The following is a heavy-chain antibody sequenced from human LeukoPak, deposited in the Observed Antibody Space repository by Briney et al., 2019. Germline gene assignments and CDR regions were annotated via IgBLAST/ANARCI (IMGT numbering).Heavy chain of an antibody. V-gene: IGHV3-66*01. CDR3: ARAPPGTYGMDV. Sequence: PGGSLRLSCAASGFTVSSNYMSWVRQAPGKGLEWVSVIYSGGSTYYADSVKGRFTISRDNAKSTLYLQMNSLRAEDTAVYFCARAPPGTYGMDVWGQGTTVTVSS. CDR2: IYSGGST. J-gene: IGHJ6*02. CDR1: GFTVSSNY.